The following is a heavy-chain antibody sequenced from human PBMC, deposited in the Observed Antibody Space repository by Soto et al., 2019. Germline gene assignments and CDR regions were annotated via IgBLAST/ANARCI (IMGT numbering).Heavy chain of an antibody. CDR1: GFTFSTYS. CDR3: ARGKRIAARATLPRYYYYYMDV. CDR2: ISSGSSTI. V-gene: IGHV3-48*01. Sequence: PGGSLRLSCAASGFTFSTYSMNWVRQAPGKGLEWLSYISSGSSTIHYADSVKGRFTISRDNSKNTLYLQMNSLRAEDTAVYYCARGKRIAARATLPRYYYYYMDVWGKGTTVTVSS. J-gene: IGHJ6*03. D-gene: IGHD6-6*01.